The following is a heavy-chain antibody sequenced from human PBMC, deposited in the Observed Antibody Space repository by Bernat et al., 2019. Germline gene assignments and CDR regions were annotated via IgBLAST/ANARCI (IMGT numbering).Heavy chain of an antibody. D-gene: IGHD6-19*01. CDR2: INHSGST. J-gene: IGHJ5*02. Sequence: QVQLQQWGAGLLKPSETLSLTCAVYGGSFSGYYWSWIRQPPGKGLEWIREINHSGSTNYNPSLKSRVTISVDTSKNQFSLKLSSVTAADTAVYYCARAPLIAVAGTGNWFDPWGQGTLVTVSS. CDR3: ARAPLIAVAGTGNWFDP. CDR1: GGSFSGYY. V-gene: IGHV4-34*01.